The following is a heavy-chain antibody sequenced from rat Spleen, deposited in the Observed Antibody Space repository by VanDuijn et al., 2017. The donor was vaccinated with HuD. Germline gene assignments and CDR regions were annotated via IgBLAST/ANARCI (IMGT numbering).Heavy chain of an antibody. V-gene: IGHV3-3*01. D-gene: IGHD1-10*01. J-gene: IGHJ2*01. Sequence: EVQLQESGPGLVKPSQSLSLTCSVTGYSITSSYRWNLIRKFPGNKLEWMGYINSAGSTNYNPSLRSRISITRDTSKNQFFLQVNSVTTEDTATYYCARDNNYKAYWGQGVMVTVSS. CDR1: GYSITSSYR. CDR3: ARDNNYKAY. CDR2: INSAGST.